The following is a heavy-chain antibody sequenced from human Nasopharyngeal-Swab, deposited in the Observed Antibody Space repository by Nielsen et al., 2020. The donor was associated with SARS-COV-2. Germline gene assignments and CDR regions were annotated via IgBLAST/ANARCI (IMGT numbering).Heavy chain of an antibody. D-gene: IGHD6-6*01. CDR3: ARDIGPIAALLMYYFDY. Sequence: ASVKVFCKASGYTFTSYAMHWVRQATGQRLEWMGWINAGNGNTKYSQKFQGRVTITRDTSASTAYMELSSLRSEDTAVYYCARDIGPIAALLMYYFDYWGQGTLVTVSS. CDR2: INAGNGNT. CDR1: GYTFTSYA. V-gene: IGHV1-3*01. J-gene: IGHJ4*02.